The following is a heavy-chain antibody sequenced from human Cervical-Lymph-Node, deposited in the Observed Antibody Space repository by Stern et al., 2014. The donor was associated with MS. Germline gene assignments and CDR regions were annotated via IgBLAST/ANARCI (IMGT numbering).Heavy chain of an antibody. CDR3: ARDRRDGYDSYALDL. V-gene: IGHV4-59*01. CDR1: GGSINDYY. J-gene: IGHJ3*01. D-gene: IGHD5-24*01. CDR2: IYYSGGT. Sequence: VQLVESGPGLVKPSETLSLTCTVSGGSINDYYWTWVRQPPGKGLEWIGQIYYSGGTNYSPSLNSRVTISVDRSQNQFSLRLTSVTAADTAVYYCARDRRDGYDSYALDLWGRGTMVTVSS.